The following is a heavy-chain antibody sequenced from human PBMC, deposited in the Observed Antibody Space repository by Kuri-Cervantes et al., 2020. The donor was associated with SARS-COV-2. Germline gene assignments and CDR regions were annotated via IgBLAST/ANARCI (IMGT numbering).Heavy chain of an antibody. J-gene: IGHJ4*02. CDR1: GYPFTSYG. Sequence: SVKVSCKASGYPFTSYGISWVRQAPGQGLEWMGWISAYNGNTNYAQKLQGRVTMTTDTSTITAYMELRSLRSDDTAVYYCARDADKLYSSSSLTPRADYWGQGTLVTVSS. D-gene: IGHD6-6*01. CDR2: ISAYNGNT. CDR3: ARDADKLYSSSSLTPRADY. V-gene: IGHV1-18*01.